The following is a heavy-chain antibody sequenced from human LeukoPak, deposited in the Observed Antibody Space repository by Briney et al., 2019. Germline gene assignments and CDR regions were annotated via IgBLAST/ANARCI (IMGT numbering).Heavy chain of an antibody. CDR2: ISGSGGST. V-gene: IGHV3-23*01. D-gene: IGHD1-1*01. J-gene: IGHJ2*01. CDR1: GITFSSYA. CDR3: AKDRYSWYFDL. Sequence: PGGSLRLSYAASGITFSSYAMSWVRQAPGKGLEWVSVISGSGGSTDYADSVKGRFTISRDNSKNTLYLQMNSLRAEDTAVYYCAKDRYSWYFDLWGRGTLVTVSS.